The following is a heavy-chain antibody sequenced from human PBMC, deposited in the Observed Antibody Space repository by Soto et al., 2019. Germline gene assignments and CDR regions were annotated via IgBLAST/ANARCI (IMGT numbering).Heavy chain of an antibody. CDR3: AGYSSSSDY. CDR1: GGSFSGYY. Sequence: SETLSLTCAVYGGSFSGYYWSWIRQPPGKGLEWIGEINHSGSTNYNPSLKSRVTISVDTSKNQFSLKLSSVTAADTAVYYCAGYSSSSDYWGQGTLVTVSS. CDR2: INHSGST. D-gene: IGHD6-13*01. V-gene: IGHV4-34*01. J-gene: IGHJ4*02.